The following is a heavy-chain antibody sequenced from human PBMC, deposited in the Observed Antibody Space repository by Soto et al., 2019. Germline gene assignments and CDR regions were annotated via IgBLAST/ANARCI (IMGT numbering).Heavy chain of an antibody. Sequence: GGSLRLSCAASGFTFSSYAMSWVRQAPGKGLEWVSAISGSGGSTYYADSVKGRFTISRDNSKNTLYLQMNSLRAEDTAVYYCAKGITIFGVVITTQAGMDVWGQGTTVTVSS. CDR2: ISGSGGST. J-gene: IGHJ6*02. D-gene: IGHD3-3*01. CDR3: AKGITIFGVVITTQAGMDV. CDR1: GFTFSSYA. V-gene: IGHV3-23*01.